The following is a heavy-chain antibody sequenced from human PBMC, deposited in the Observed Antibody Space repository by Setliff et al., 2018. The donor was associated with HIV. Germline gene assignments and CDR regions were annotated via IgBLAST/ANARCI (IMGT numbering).Heavy chain of an antibody. Sequence: TLSLTCTVSGGSISSYYWSWIRQPAGKGLEWIGRIYASGRTNYNPSLKSRVTLSVDTSKNQFSLKVTSVTAADTAVYYCAREIQFSATTYYYYYMDDWGRGTTVTVSS. CDR1: GGSISSYY. CDR2: IYASGRT. CDR3: AREIQFSATTYYYYYMDD. D-gene: IGHD5-18*01. J-gene: IGHJ6*03. V-gene: IGHV4-4*07.